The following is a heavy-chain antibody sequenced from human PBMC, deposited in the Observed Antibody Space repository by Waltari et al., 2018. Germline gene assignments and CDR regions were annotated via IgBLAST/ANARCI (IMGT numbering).Heavy chain of an antibody. V-gene: IGHV3-23*01. CDR3: AKGCSSTSCFQYYYYYMDV. CDR2: ITGTSANT. D-gene: IGHD2-2*01. CDR1: GFLFISFA. J-gene: IGHJ6*03. Sequence: EGQFLEAGGGVVHPGGSLGLSWTAAGFLFISFALSWVRQAPGKGLEWVSAITGTSANTNYADSVKGRFTISRDNSKNTLYLQMNSLRAEDTAVYYCAKGCSSTSCFQYYYYYMDVWGKGTTVTVSS.